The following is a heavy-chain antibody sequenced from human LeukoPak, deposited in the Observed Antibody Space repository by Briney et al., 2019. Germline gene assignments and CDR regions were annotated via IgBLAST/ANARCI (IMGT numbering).Heavy chain of an antibody. V-gene: IGHV1-2*02. Sequence: ASVKVSCKASGYILTGYFMHWVRQAPGQGLEWMGWIIPNTGGTNYAQKFQGRVTMTRDTSISTVYMELSRLRSDDTAVYYCASHYQLPFDYWGQGTLVTVSS. D-gene: IGHD2-2*01. J-gene: IGHJ4*02. CDR1: GYILTGYF. CDR2: IIPNTGGT. CDR3: ASHYQLPFDY.